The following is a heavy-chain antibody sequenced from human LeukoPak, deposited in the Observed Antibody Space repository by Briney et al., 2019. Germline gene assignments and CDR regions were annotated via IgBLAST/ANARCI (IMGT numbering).Heavy chain of an antibody. V-gene: IGHV3-48*03. CDR1: GVTFCSYE. CDR2: ISSSGSTI. J-gene: IGHJ4*02. Sequence: PGGSLRLSCAASGVTFCSYEMSCVRQAPGKGLEWVSYISSSGSTIYYADSVKGRFTISRDNAKNTLYLQMNSLRAEDTAVYYCAKLSGSGYYFDYWGQGTLVTVSS. CDR3: AKLSGSGYYFDY. D-gene: IGHD6-19*01.